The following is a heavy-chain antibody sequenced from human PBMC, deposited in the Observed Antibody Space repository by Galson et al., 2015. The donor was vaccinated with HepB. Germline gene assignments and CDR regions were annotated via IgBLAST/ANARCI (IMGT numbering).Heavy chain of an antibody. Sequence: QSGAEVKKPGESLRISCKGSGYSFTSYWISWVRQMPGKGLEWMGRIDPSDSYTNYSPSFQGHVTISADKSISTAYLQWSSLKASDTAMYYCARRRSILSSSPSYDLWGRGTLVTVSS. D-gene: IGHD6-13*01. CDR2: IDPSDSYT. CDR1: GYSFTSYW. CDR3: ARRRSILSSSPSYDL. V-gene: IGHV5-10-1*01. J-gene: IGHJ2*01.